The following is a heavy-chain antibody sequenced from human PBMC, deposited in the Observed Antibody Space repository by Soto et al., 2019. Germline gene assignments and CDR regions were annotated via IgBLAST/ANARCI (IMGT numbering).Heavy chain of an antibody. J-gene: IGHJ4*02. D-gene: IGHD4-17*01. CDR1: GFTFSSYG. CDR3: ARDLGSDYGDNNADY. CDR2: IWYDGSNK. Sequence: GGSLRLSCAASGFTFSSYGMHWVRQAPGKGLEWVAVIWYDGSNKYYADSVKGRFTISRDNSKNTLYLQMNSLRAEDTAVYYCARDLGSDYGDNNADYWGQGTLVTVSS. V-gene: IGHV3-33*01.